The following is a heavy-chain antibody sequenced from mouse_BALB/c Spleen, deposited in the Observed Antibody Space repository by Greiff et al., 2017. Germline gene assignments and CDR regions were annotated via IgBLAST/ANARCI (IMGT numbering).Heavy chain of an antibody. CDR2: ISYSGST. CDR1: GDSITSGY. D-gene: IGHD2-3*01. J-gene: IGHJ4*01. V-gene: IGHV3-8*02. Sequence: DVKLVESGPSLVKPSQTLSLTCSVTGDSITSGYWNWIRKFPGNKLEYMGYISYSGSTYYNPSLKSRISITRDTSKNQYYLQLNSVTTEDTATYYCARYGYYDYYAMDYWGQGTSVTVSS. CDR3: ARYGYYDYYAMDY.